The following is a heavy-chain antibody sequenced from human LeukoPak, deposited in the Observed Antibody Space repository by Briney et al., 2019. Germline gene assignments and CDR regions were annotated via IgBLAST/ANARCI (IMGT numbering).Heavy chain of an antibody. Sequence: PSQTLSLTCTVSGGSISSGGYYWSWIRQHPGKGLEWIGYIYYSGSTYYNPSLKSRVTISVDTSKNQFSLKLSSVTAADTAVYYCARGTNGGNWNDVRYYYYYYMDVWGKGTTVTVSS. CDR3: ARGTNGGNWNDVRYYYYYYMDV. CDR1: GGSISSGGYY. CDR2: IYYSGST. D-gene: IGHD1-1*01. V-gene: IGHV4-31*03. J-gene: IGHJ6*03.